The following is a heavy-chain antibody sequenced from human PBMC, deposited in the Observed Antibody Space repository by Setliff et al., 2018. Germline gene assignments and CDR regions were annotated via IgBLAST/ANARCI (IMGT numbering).Heavy chain of an antibody. D-gene: IGHD3-22*01. CDR2: IDISSTTI. J-gene: IGHJ5*02. CDR1: GFTFSSYS. CDR3: AKEDYSDSSGYYYETPWFDP. V-gene: IGHV3-48*01. Sequence: GGSLRLSCAASGFTFSSYSMKWVRQAPGKGLEWISYIDISSTTIYYADSVKGRFTISRDNAKNSLYLQMNSLRAGDTAVYYCAKEDYSDSSGYYYETPWFDPWGQGTLVTVSS.